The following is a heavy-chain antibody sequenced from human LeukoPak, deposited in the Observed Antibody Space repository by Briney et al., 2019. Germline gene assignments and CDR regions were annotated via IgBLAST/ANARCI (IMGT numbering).Heavy chain of an antibody. V-gene: IGHV3-21*01. D-gene: IGHD1-26*01. Sequence: GGSLRLSCAASGFTFSSYSMNWVRQAPGKGLEWVSSISSSSSYIYYADSVKGRLTISRDNAKNSLYLQMNSLRAEDTAVYYCAKWELYSGFYYIDYWGQGTLATVSS. CDR1: GFTFSSYS. CDR2: ISSSSSYI. CDR3: AKWELYSGFYYIDY. J-gene: IGHJ4*02.